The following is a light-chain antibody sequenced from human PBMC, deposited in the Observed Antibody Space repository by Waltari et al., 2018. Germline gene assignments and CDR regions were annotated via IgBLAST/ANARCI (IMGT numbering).Light chain of an antibody. CDR2: DVT. CDR3: CSFAAGDAYV. V-gene: IGLV2-11*01. CDR1: SSDVGGYNY. J-gene: IGLJ1*01. Sequence: QSALTQPRSVSGSPGQSVAISCTGTSSDVGGYNYVSWYQQHPGKPPKLMIYDVTERPSGVPDRFSGSKSGNTASLTVSGLQAEDEADYYCCSFAAGDAYVFGTGTKVSVL.